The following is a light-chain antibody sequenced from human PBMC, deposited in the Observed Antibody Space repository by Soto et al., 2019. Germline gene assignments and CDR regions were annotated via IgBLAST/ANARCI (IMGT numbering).Light chain of an antibody. V-gene: IGKV3-20*01. CDR3: QQYGSSGT. Sequence: PQSPSTLSASVGDRVTITCRASQSVSNNYLAWYQQKPGQAPRLLIYGASNRATGIPDRFSGSGSGTDFTLTISRLEPEDFAVYYCQQYGSSGTFGQGTKVDIK. CDR1: QSVSNNY. CDR2: GAS. J-gene: IGKJ1*01.